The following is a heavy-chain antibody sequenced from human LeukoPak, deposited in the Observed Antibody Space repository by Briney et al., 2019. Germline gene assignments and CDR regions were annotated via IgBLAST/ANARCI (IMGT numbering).Heavy chain of an antibody. CDR2: INNDGSST. CDR3: ARAPYGDNGYTAEVADY. V-gene: IGHV3-74*01. D-gene: IGHD3-16*01. J-gene: IGHJ4*02. Sequence: PGGSLRLSCAASGFTFSSYWMHWVRQAPGKGLVWVSRINNDGSSTTYADSVKGRFTISRDNSKNTLYLQMNSLRAEDTAVYYCARAPYGDNGYTAEVADYWGQGTLVTVSS. CDR1: GFTFSSYW.